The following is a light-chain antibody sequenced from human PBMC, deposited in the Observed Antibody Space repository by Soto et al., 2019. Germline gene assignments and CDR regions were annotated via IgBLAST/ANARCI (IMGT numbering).Light chain of an antibody. CDR2: GNS. Sequence: QSALTQPPSVSGAPGQRVTISRTGSSSNIGAGYDVHWYQQLPGTAPKLLIYGNSNRPSGVPDRFSGSKSGTSASLAITGLQAEDEADYYCQSYDSSLSVVFGGGTKLTVL. J-gene: IGLJ2*01. CDR3: QSYDSSLSVV. CDR1: SSNIGAGYD. V-gene: IGLV1-40*01.